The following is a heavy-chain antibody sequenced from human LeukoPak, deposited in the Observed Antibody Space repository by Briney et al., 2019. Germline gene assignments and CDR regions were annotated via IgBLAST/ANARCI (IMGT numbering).Heavy chain of an antibody. CDR2: IYPRDGST. V-gene: IGHV1-46*01. J-gene: IGHJ4*02. Sequence: ASVKVSCKASGYTFTSNYIHWVRQAPGQGREWLGMIYPRDGSTSYAPKFQGRVTVTRDTSTSTVHMELSGLRSEATALYSRARDPEGFDYWGQGTLVTVSS. CDR1: GYTFTSNY. CDR3: ARDPEGFDY.